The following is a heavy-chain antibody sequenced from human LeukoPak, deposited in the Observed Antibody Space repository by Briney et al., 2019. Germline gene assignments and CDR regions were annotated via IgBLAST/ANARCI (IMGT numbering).Heavy chain of an antibody. J-gene: IGHJ4*02. CDR1: GFTFSSSG. D-gene: IGHD6-6*01. V-gene: IGHV3-30*02. CDR2: IRYDGSNK. Sequence: GGSLRLSCSASGFTFSSSGMHWVRQAPGKGLEWVAFIRYDGSNKDYGDSVKGRFTISRDNSKNTLYLQMNGLRAEDTAVYYCVKVGLLAARPNNFDCWGQGTLVTVSS. CDR3: VKVGLLAARPNNFDC.